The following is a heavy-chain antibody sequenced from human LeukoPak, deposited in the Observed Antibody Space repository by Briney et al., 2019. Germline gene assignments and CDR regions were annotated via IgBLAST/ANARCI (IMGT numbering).Heavy chain of an antibody. CDR2: IYYSGST. J-gene: IGHJ4*02. CDR1: GGSISSSSYY. D-gene: IGHD6-13*01. V-gene: IGHV4-39*02. Sequence: PSETLSLSCTVSGGSISSSSYYWGWFRQPPGKGLEWIGSIYYSGSTYYSPSLKSRVTIDVDTSKNQFSLKLSSVTAADTAVYYCARAWTSAGRFDFWGQGTLVPVSS. CDR3: ARAWTSAGRFDF.